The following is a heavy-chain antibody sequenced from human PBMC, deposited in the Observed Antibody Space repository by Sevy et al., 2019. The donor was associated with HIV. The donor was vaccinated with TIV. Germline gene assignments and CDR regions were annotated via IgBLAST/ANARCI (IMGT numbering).Heavy chain of an antibody. J-gene: IGHJ5*02. CDR1: GFAFSTYW. D-gene: IGHD6-19*01. V-gene: IGHV3-7*03. Sequence: GGSLRLSCVASGFAFSTYWMSWVRQAPGKGVEWVAHIKQDGLEKYYVDSVKGRFTISRDNAKNSLYLQMNSLRAEDTAVYYCARDYSSGWYTWFDPWGQGTLVTVSS. CDR3: ARDYSSGWYTWFDP. CDR2: IKQDGLEK.